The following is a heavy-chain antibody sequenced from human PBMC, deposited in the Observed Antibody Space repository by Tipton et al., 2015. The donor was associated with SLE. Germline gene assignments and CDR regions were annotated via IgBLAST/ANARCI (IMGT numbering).Heavy chain of an antibody. CDR2: MYYSGST. CDR1: GGSFSSYY. Sequence: TLSLTCAVYGGSFSSYYWSWIRQPPGKGLEWIGYMYYSGSTNYNPSLKSRVTISVDKSKNQFSLKVSSVTAADTAVYYCAKGSYSSGSYYFDYWGQGTLVTVSS. D-gene: IGHD6-19*01. V-gene: IGHV4-59*12. CDR3: AKGSYSSGSYYFDY. J-gene: IGHJ4*02.